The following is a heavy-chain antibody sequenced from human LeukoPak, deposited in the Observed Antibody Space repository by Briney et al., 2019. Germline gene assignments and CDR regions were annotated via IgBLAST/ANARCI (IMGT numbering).Heavy chain of an antibody. Sequence: PGGSLRLSCAASGFTFASYSMNWVRQAPGKGLEWVSTISGGGGSTYYADSVKGRFTISRDNSKNTLYLQMNSLRAEDTAVYYCAKGTGTAQQLTFDYWGQGTLVTVSS. V-gene: IGHV3-23*01. CDR3: AKGTGTAQQLTFDY. CDR2: ISGGGGST. CDR1: GFTFASYS. J-gene: IGHJ4*02. D-gene: IGHD6-13*01.